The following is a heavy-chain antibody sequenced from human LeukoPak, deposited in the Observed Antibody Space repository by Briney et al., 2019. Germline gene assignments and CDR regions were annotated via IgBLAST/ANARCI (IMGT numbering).Heavy chain of an antibody. Sequence: GGSLRLSCAASGFTFSTYAMSWVRQAPGKGLEWVSALSGSGSNTYYADSVKGRFTVSRDNSKNTLYLQMNSLRAEDTAVYYCAKDRSVKGIAVEVFDYWGQGTLVTVSS. D-gene: IGHD6-19*01. CDR1: GFTFSTYA. V-gene: IGHV3-23*01. CDR3: AKDRSVKGIAVEVFDY. CDR2: LSGSGSNT. J-gene: IGHJ4*02.